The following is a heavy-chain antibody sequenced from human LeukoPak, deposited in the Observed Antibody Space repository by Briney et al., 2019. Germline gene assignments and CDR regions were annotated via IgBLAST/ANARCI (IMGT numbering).Heavy chain of an antibody. J-gene: IGHJ4*02. CDR2: IKQDGSEK. V-gene: IGHV3-7*01. Sequence: PGGSLRLSCAASRFTFSNYWMNWVRQAPGKGLEWVANIKQDGSEKYYVDSVKGRFTISRDNAKNSLYLQMNSLRAEDTAVYYCARGHTAVTRHFDFWGQGTLVTVSS. CDR1: RFTFSNYW. CDR3: ARGHTAVTRHFDF. D-gene: IGHD4-17*01.